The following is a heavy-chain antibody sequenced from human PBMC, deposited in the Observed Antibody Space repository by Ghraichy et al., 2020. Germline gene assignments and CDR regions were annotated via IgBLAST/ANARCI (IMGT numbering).Heavy chain of an antibody. CDR1: GDSVSSSRTA. CDR2: TFYRSKWYN. Sequence: SCAISGDSVSSSRTAWNWIRQSPSRGLEWLGRTFYRSKWYNDYAESVKSRITINPDTSKNQFSLQLNSVTPEDTAVYYCVRGYYYESWGQGTLFTVSS. J-gene: IGHJ4*02. V-gene: IGHV6-1*01. CDR3: VRGYYYES. D-gene: IGHD2-2*01.